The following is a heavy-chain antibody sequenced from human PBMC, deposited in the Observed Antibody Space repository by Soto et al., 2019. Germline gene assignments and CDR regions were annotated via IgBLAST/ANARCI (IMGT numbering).Heavy chain of an antibody. CDR1: GFTFSSYG. CDR3: AKETALRSYGYAYWYFDL. D-gene: IGHD5-18*01. Sequence: QVQLVESGGGVVQPGRSLRLSCAASGFTFSSYGMHWVRQAPGKGLEWVAVISYDGSNKYYADSVKGRFTISRDNSKNTLYLQMNSLRAEDTAVYYCAKETALRSYGYAYWYFDLWGRGTLVTVSS. J-gene: IGHJ2*01. CDR2: ISYDGSNK. V-gene: IGHV3-30*18.